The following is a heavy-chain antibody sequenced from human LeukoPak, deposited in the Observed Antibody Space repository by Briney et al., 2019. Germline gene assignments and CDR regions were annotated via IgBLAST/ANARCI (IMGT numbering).Heavy chain of an antibody. V-gene: IGHV4-31*03. D-gene: IGHD1-14*01. CDR2: IYYSGNT. CDR3: ARELNHYYFDY. CDR1: GGSISSEGYY. J-gene: IGHJ4*02. Sequence: KSSETLSLTCTVSGGSISSEGYYWSWIRQHPGKGLEWIGYIYYSGNTYYNPSLKSRLTISVDTSKNQFSLKLTSVTAADTAVYFRARELNHYYFDYWGQGTLVTVSS.